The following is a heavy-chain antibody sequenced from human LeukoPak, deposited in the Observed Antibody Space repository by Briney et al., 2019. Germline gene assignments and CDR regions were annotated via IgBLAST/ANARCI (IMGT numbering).Heavy chain of an antibody. V-gene: IGHV3-30*18. CDR2: ISDDGSNK. D-gene: IGHD2-2*01. J-gene: IGHJ6*02. CDR3: AKDLVVIPDVTYYYYAMDV. CDR1: GFTFSSYG. Sequence: GGSLRLSCAASGFTFSSYGMHWVRQAPGKGLEWVAIISDDGSNKYYADSVKGRFTISRDNSKNTLYVQMNSLRAEDTAVYYCAKDLVVIPDVTYYYYAMDVWGQGTTVTVSS.